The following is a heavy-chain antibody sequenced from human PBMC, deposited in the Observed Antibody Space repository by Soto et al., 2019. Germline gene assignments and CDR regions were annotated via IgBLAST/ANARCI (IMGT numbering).Heavy chain of an antibody. V-gene: IGHV1-24*01. D-gene: IGHD3-10*01. CDR1: GYTLTELS. CDR2: FDPEDGET. Sequence: ASVKVSCKVSGYTLTELSMHWVRQAPGKGLEWMGGFDPEDGETIYAQKFQGRVTMTEDTSTDTAYMELSSPRSEDTAVYYCATDRQFRGVHPAGMDVRGQGTTVTVSS. J-gene: IGHJ6*02. CDR3: ATDRQFRGVHPAGMDV.